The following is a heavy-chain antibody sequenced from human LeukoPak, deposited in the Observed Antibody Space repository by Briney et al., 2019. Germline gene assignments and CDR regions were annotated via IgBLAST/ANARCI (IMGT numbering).Heavy chain of an antibody. Sequence: SETLSLTCTVSGGSINNNIHYWGWIRQPPGKGLEWIGTIFYSGQTYYSPSLKSRVTISVDTSKNQFSLKLSSVTAADTAVYYCARAVVVVAATRRAFDIWGQGTMVTVSS. J-gene: IGHJ3*02. CDR2: IFYSGQT. D-gene: IGHD2-15*01. CDR1: GGSINNNIHY. V-gene: IGHV4-39*07. CDR3: ARAVVVVAATRRAFDI.